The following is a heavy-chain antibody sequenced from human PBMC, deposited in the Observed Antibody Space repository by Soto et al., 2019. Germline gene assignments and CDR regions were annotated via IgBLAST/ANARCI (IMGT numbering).Heavy chain of an antibody. J-gene: IGHJ5*02. Sequence: GGSLRLSCVASGFTVSSKYMTWVRQAPGKGLEWVSIIWSAGLTYYADSVKGRFTISRDNSKNTVYLQMNSLRAEDSAVDYCASELPPDLWGQGTLVTVSS. CDR1: GFTVSSKY. CDR2: IWSAGLT. V-gene: IGHV3-53*01. CDR3: ASELPPDL. D-gene: IGHD2-15*01.